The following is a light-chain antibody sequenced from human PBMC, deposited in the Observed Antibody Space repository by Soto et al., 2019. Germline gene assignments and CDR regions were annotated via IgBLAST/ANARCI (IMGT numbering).Light chain of an antibody. CDR1: QSVSSSY. CDR2: GAS. Sequence: EIVLTQSPGTLSLSPGERATLSCRASQSVSSSYLAWYQQKPGQAPRLLIYGASSRATGIPDRFSGSGSGTDVTLTISRLEPEDFAVYYCQQYGSSPPPWTFVQGTKVEIK. J-gene: IGKJ1*01. CDR3: QQYGSSPPPWT. V-gene: IGKV3-20*01.